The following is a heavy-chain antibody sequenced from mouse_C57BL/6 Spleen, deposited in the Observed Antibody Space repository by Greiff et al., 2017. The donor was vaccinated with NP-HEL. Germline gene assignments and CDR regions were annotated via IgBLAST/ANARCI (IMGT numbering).Heavy chain of an antibody. CDR2: ISSGSSTI. V-gene: IGHV5-17*01. CDR1: GFTFSDYG. D-gene: IGHD2-5*01. Sequence: EVKLMESGGGLVKPGGSLKLSCAASGFTFSDYGMHWVRQAPEKGLEWVAYISSGSSTIYYADTVKGRFTISRDNAKNTLFLQMTSLRSEDTAMDYCARKGYSNYYAMDYWGQGTSVTVSS. CDR3: ARKGYSNYYAMDY. J-gene: IGHJ4*01.